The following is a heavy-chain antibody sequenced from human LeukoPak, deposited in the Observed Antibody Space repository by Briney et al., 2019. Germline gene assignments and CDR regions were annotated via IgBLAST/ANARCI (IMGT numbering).Heavy chain of an antibody. V-gene: IGHV1-24*01. CDR2: FDPEDGET. Sequence: ASVNVSCKVSGYTLTELSMHWARQAPGKGLEWMGGFDPEDGETIYAQKFQGRVTMTEDTSTDTAYMELSSLRSEDTAVYYCARDLSYSSGWFDYWGQGTLVTVSS. CDR3: ARDLSYSSGWFDY. D-gene: IGHD6-19*01. CDR1: GYTLTELS. J-gene: IGHJ4*02.